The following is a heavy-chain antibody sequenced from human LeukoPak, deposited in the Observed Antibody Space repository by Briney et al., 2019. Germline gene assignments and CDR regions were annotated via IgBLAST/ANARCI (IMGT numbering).Heavy chain of an antibody. V-gene: IGHV1-18*01. CDR3: ARDESSGSYGPNLDY. J-gene: IGHJ4*02. CDR1: GYRFTNYG. Sequence: ASVNVSCKASGYRFTNYGISWVRQAPGQGLQWMGWISAYNTNTNYAQKLQGRVTMTTDTSTSTAYMELRSLRSDDTAVYYCARDESSGSYGPNLDYWGQGTLVTVSS. D-gene: IGHD1-26*01. CDR2: ISAYNTNT.